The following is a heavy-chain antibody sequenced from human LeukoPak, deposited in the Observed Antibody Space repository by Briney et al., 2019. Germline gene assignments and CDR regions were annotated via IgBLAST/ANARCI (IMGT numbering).Heavy chain of an antibody. CDR2: VNHSGST. CDR1: GGSFSGYY. Sequence: KPSETLSLTCAVYGGSFSGYYGSWIRQPPGEGLEWIGEVNHSGSTNYNPSLKSRVTISVDTSKNQFSLKLSSVTAADTAVYYCARLQRSKAGHGRYYYGYHPAYYYGMDVWGQEPTVTVSS. J-gene: IGHJ6*02. CDR3: ARLQRSKAGHGRYYYGYHPAYYYGMDV. D-gene: IGHD3-10*01. V-gene: IGHV4-34*01.